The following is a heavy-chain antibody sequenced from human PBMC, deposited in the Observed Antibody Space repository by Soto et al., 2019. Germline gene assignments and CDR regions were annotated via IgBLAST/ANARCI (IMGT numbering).Heavy chain of an antibody. V-gene: IGHV3-21*01. Sequence: GGSLRLSCAASGFTFSSYRMNWVRQAPGKGLEWVSSISGTSTYIYYADSVKGRFTISRENAKNSLYLQMNSLRAEDTAVYYCARGRKESSGWGIFDYWGQGTLVTVSS. CDR1: GFTFSSYR. J-gene: IGHJ4*02. CDR3: ARGRKESSGWGIFDY. CDR2: ISGTSTYI. D-gene: IGHD6-19*01.